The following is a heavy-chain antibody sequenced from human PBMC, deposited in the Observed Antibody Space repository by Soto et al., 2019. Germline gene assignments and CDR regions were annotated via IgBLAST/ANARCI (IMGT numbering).Heavy chain of an antibody. CDR2: IYYSGST. V-gene: IGHV4-59*01. Sequence: SETLSLTCTVSGGSISSYYWSWIRQPPGKGLEWIGYIYYSGSTNYNPSLKSRVTISVDTSKNQFSLKLSSVTAADTAVYYCARRYYDYVWGSYRGWFDPWGQGTLVTVSS. J-gene: IGHJ5*02. CDR1: GGSISSYY. CDR3: ARRYYDYVWGSYRGWFDP. D-gene: IGHD3-16*01.